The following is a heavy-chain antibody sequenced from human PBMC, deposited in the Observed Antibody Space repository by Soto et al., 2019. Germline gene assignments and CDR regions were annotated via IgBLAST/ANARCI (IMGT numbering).Heavy chain of an antibody. Sequence: PGGSLRLSCAASGFTVSSNYMIWVRQAPGKGLEWVSVIYSGGSTYYADSVKGRFTISRHNSKNTLYLQMNSLRAEDTAVYYCARDPGPGIAAADDAFDIWGQGTMVTVSS. D-gene: IGHD6-13*01. V-gene: IGHV3-53*04. CDR2: IYSGGST. J-gene: IGHJ3*02. CDR1: GFTVSSNY. CDR3: ARDPGPGIAAADDAFDI.